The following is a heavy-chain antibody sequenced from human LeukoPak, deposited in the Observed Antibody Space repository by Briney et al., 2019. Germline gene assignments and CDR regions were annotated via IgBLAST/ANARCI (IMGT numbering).Heavy chain of an antibody. J-gene: IGHJ6*02. V-gene: IGHV4-59*01. CDR2: IYYSGST. CDR1: GGSISSYY. CDR3: ARVMGGYYYDSSGSSRALGYYYYYGMDV. Sequence: SETLSLTCTVSGGSISSYYWSWIRQPPGKGLEWIGYIYYSGSTNYNPSLKSRVTISVDTSKNQLSLKLSSVTVADTAVYYCARVMGGYYYDSSGSSRALGYYYYYGMDVWGQGTTVTVSS. D-gene: IGHD3-22*01.